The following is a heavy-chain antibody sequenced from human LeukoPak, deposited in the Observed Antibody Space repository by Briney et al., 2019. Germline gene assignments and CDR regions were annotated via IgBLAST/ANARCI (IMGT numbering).Heavy chain of an antibody. CDR1: GFTFSDYY. V-gene: IGHV3-11*04. J-gene: IGHJ4*02. Sequence: GGSLRLSCAASGFTFSDYYMSWIRQAPGKGLEWVSYISSSGSTIYYADSVKGRFTISRDNAKNSLCLQMNSLRAEDTAVYYCARAQTREYYDFWSGYYPDYWGQGTLVTVSS. CDR2: ISSSGSTI. D-gene: IGHD3-3*01. CDR3: ARAQTREYYDFWSGYYPDY.